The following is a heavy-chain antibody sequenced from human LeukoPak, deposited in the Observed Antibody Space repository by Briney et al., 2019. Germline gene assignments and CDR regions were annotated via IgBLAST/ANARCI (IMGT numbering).Heavy chain of an antibody. J-gene: IGHJ6*01. CDR1: GFTFRSHA. D-gene: IGHD3-10*01. V-gene: IGHV3-23*01. Sequence: GGSLRLSCAASGFTFRSHAMSWVRQSPGKGLERISDLSGSGGNTYYADSVKGRFTISRDSSNDTLNLQMNSRRVDDTAVYFCVKSLSRGTMVRGSLGYYGMDVWGQGTTVIVSS. CDR3: VKSLSRGTMVRGSLGYYGMDV. CDR2: LSGSGGNT.